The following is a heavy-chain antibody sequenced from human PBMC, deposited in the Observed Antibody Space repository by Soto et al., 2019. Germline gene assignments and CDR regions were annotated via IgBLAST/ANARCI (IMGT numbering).Heavy chain of an antibody. CDR1: GDSVSSNSAA. CDR3: ATASNGYSSGHAVDFDY. D-gene: IGHD6-19*01. J-gene: IGHJ4*02. V-gene: IGHV6-1*01. Sequence: SKTLSLTCAISGDSVSSNSAAWNWIRRSPSGGLEWLGRTYYRSKWYNDYAVSVKSRITINPDTSKNQFSLQLNSVTPEDTAVYYCATASNGYSSGHAVDFDYCGQGPLVTVSS. CDR2: TYYRSKWYN.